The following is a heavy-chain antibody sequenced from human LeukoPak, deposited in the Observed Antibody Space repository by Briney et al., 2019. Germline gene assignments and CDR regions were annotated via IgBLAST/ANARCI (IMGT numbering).Heavy chain of an antibody. J-gene: IGHJ6*03. CDR2: INHSEST. Sequence: SETLSLTCTVSGGSISSGGYYWSWIRQPPGKGLEWIGEINHSESTNYNPSLKSRVTISVDTSKNQFSLKLSSVTAADTAMYYCARRIRNYRDWPLYYYYMDVWGKGTTVTVSS. CDR3: ARRIRNYRDWPLYYYYMDV. V-gene: IGHV4-39*07. D-gene: IGHD1-7*01. CDR1: GGSISSGGYY.